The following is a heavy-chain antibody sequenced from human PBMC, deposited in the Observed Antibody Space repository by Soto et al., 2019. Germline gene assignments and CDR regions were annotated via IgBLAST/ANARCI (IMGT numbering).Heavy chain of an antibody. CDR3: ARGRITMGRGVSLYYFDY. V-gene: IGHV4-34*01. J-gene: IGHJ4*02. CDR1: GGSFSGYY. Sequence: QVQLQQWGAGLLKPSETLSLTCAVYGGSFSGYYWSWIRQAPGKGLEGIGEINHSGSTNYNPSLNSRVTILVHTSKDQCSLKLSSVTAPDTAVYYCARGRITMGRGVSLYYFDYWGQGTLVTVSS. D-gene: IGHD3-10*01. CDR2: INHSGST.